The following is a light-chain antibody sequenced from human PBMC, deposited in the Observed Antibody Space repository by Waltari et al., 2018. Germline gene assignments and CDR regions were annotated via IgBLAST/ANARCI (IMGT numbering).Light chain of an antibody. CDR1: QSVSSN. J-gene: IGKJ4*01. V-gene: IGKV3-15*01. Sequence: EIVMTQSPATLSVSPGNRATLSCRASQSVSSNLAWYQQKPGQAHRLIIYGASTRATGIPARFSGSGSGTEFSLTISSLQSEDFAVYYGQQYNNWPLTFGGGTKVEIK. CDR2: GAS. CDR3: QQYNNWPLT.